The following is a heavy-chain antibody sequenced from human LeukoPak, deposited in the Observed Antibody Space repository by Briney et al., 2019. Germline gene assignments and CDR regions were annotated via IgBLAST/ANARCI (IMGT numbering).Heavy chain of an antibody. D-gene: IGHD6-6*01. CDR2: IYTSGST. CDR3: ARGSSSSDFDY. V-gene: IGHV4-61*02. CDR1: GGSISSGYYY. J-gene: IGHJ4*02. Sequence: SETLSLTCTVSGGSISSGYYYWNWIRQPAGKGLEWIGRIYTSGSTNYNPSLKSRVTKSVDTSKNQFSLKLSSVTAADTAVYYCARGSSSSDFDYWGQGTLVTVSS.